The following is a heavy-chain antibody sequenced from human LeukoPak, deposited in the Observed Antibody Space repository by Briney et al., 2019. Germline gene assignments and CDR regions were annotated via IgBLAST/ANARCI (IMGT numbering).Heavy chain of an antibody. CDR2: IYYSGST. J-gene: IGHJ4*02. Sequence: PSETLSLTCIVSGDYISSYYWSWIRQPPGKGLEWIGYIYYSGSTDYNPSLKSRLTISLDTSKNHFSLKPSSVTAADTAVYYCASSTSGRGDFDYWGQGTLVTVSS. D-gene: IGHD2-2*01. V-gene: IGHV4-59*12. CDR3: ASSTSGRGDFDY. CDR1: GDYISSYY.